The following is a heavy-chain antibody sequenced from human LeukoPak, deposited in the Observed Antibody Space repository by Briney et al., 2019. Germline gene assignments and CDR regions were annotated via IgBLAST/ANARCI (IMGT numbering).Heavy chain of an antibody. V-gene: IGHV4-39*01. CDR1: GGSISSGDYY. CDR3: ARLQLGAAGNRWFDP. Sequence: SETLSLTCIVSGGSISSGDYYWAWIRQPPGRGLEWIGSIYYSGSTYYNPSLKSRVTISVDTSKNQFSLRLTSVTAADTVMYYCARLQLGAAGNRWFDPWGQGTLVTVSS. J-gene: IGHJ5*02. D-gene: IGHD6-13*01. CDR2: IYYSGST.